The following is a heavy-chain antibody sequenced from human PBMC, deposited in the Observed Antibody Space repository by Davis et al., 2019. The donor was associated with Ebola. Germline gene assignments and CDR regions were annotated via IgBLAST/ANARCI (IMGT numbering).Heavy chain of an antibody. Sequence: PSETLSLTCTVSGGSISSYYWSWIRQPPGKGLEWIGYIYYSGSTNYNPSLKSRVTISVDTSKNQFSLKLSSVTAADTAVYYCARGTTYYDFWSGYYPEGYYYYYMDVWGKGTTVTVSS. D-gene: IGHD3-3*01. CDR1: GGSISSYY. J-gene: IGHJ6*03. CDR3: ARGTTYYDFWSGYYPEGYYYYYMDV. V-gene: IGHV4-59*01. CDR2: IYYSGST.